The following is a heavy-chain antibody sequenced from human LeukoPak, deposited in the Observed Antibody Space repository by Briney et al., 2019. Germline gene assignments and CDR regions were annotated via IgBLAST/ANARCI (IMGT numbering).Heavy chain of an antibody. CDR1: GGSISSSNW. D-gene: IGHD6-19*01. J-gene: IGHJ4*02. Sequence: PSETLSLTCAVSGGSISSSNWWSWVRQPPGKGLEWIGEIYRSGTTNYNPSLKSRVTISIDKSKNQFSLKLSSVTAADTAVYYCAANRGWYFDDYWGQGTLVTVSS. CDR3: AANRGWYFDDY. CDR2: IYRSGTT. V-gene: IGHV4-4*02.